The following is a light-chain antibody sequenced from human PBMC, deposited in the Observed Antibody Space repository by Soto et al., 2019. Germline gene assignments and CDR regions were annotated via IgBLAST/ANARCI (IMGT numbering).Light chain of an antibody. CDR1: QSLLYSSNNKNY. V-gene: IGKV4-1*01. CDR2: WAP. CDR3: QQYYDTPFT. J-gene: IGKJ3*01. Sequence: DIVMTQSLDSLAVSLGERATINCKSSQSLLYSSNNKNYLAWFPQKPGQPPNLLIYWAPIRESEVPDRFSGSGPGTDFPLTISSLQAEDVAVYYCQQYYDTPFTFGPGTKVDIK.